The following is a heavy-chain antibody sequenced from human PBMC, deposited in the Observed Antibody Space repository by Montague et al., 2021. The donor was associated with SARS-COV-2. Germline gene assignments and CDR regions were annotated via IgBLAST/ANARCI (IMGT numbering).Heavy chain of an antibody. J-gene: IGHJ4*02. CDR2: TYYRSKWYN. D-gene: IGHD3-22*01. V-gene: IGHV6-1*01. CDR3: ARELRRIIMIVDIRGFDY. Sequence: CAISGDSVASNRAAWDGNRHAPPRGREWLGRTYYRSKWYNDYAVSVKSRITINPDTSKNQFSLQLNSVTAEDTAVYYCARELRRIIMIVDIRGFDYWGQGTLVTVSS. CDR1: GDSVASNRAA.